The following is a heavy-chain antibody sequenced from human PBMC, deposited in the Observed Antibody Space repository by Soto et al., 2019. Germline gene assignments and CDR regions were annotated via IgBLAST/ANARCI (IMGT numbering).Heavy chain of an antibody. V-gene: IGHV4-4*07. D-gene: IGHD3-3*01. J-gene: IGHJ5*02. CDR2: IYSSGST. CDR1: GGTISGYY. CDR3: ARGQRFSDWFDP. Sequence: SETLSLTCTVTGGTISGYYWTWIRQSAGGGLEWIGRIYSSGSTNYNPSLKSRVTISLDTSMSHFSLRLSSVTAADTAVYYCARGQRFSDWFDPWGQGTLVTVSS.